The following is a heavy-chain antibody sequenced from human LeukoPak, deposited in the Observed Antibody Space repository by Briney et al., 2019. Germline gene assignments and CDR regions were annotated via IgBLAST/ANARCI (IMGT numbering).Heavy chain of an antibody. Sequence: PGGSLRLSCAASGFTFSSYWMHWVRQAPGKGLVWVSRINSDGSSTSYADSVKGRFTISRDNAKNTLYLQMNSLRAEDTAVYYRARVIRDYYDSSGFNFDYWGQGTLVTVSS. V-gene: IGHV3-74*01. D-gene: IGHD3-22*01. CDR3: ARVIRDYYDSSGFNFDY. CDR2: INSDGSST. J-gene: IGHJ4*02. CDR1: GFTFSSYW.